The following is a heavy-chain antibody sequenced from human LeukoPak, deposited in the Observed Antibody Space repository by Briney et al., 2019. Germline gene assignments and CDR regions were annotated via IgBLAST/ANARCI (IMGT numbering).Heavy chain of an antibody. J-gene: IGHJ4*02. V-gene: IGHV4-61*02. CDR2: TSTSGST. Sequence: PSETLSLTCTVSGDSLTNYNFYWSWIRQPAGKGLEWLGRTSTSGSTNYSPSLKGRVTISIDTSQKQFSLTLSSVAAADTAVYYCVAEGIYYYGSGTYYTSPTFDSWGQGALVSVSS. CDR3: VAEGIYYYGSGTYYTSPTFDS. CDR1: GDSLTNYNFY. D-gene: IGHD3-10*01.